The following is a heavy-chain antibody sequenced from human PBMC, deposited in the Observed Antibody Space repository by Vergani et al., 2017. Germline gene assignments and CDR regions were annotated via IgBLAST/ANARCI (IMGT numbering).Heavy chain of an antibody. CDR1: GYSFINYG. D-gene: IGHD4-23*01. CDR3: ASDNKQLRPRAFDL. Sequence: QSQLVQSGDEVKKPGASVKVSCKTSGYSFINYGISWVRQAPGQGLEWLGWVSPYNGNTNYGQKIQGGVTMTTDTSTRTAYMQLRGMTFDDTAVYYCASDNKQLRPRAFDLWGQGTMVTVSS. J-gene: IGHJ3*01. CDR2: VSPYNGNT. V-gene: IGHV1-18*01.